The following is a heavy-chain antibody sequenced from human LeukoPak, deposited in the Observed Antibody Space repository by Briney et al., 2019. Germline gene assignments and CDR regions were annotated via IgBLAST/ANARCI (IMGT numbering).Heavy chain of an antibody. D-gene: IGHD3-9*01. CDR2: ISSSSSTI. J-gene: IGHJ6*02. V-gene: IGHV3-48*04. Sequence: GGSLRLSCAASGFTFSSYSMDWVRQAPGKGLEWVSYISSSSSTIYYADSVKGRFTISRDNAKNSLYLQMNNLRAEDTAVYYCASGFYDILPGSHYGMDVWGQGTTVTVSS. CDR1: GFTFSSYS. CDR3: ASGFYDILPGSHYGMDV.